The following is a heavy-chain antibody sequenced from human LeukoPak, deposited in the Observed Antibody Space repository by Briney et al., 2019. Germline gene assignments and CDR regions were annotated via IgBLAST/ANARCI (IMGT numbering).Heavy chain of an antibody. J-gene: IGHJ4*02. CDR2: ISGDGGST. D-gene: IGHD1-26*01. CDR3: ARAWSASYYPCDN. V-gene: IGHV3-43*02. CDR1: GFTFDDYA. Sequence: PSGGSLRLSCAASGFTFDDYAMHWVRQAPGKGLEWVSLISGDGGSTYYADSVKGRFTISRDNSKNSLYLQMNTLRTEDSALYYCARAWSASYYPCDNWGQGSLVTVSS.